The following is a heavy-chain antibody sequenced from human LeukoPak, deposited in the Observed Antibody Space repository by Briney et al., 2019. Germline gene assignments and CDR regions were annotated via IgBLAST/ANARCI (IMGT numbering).Heavy chain of an antibody. V-gene: IGHV1-18*01. CDR2: ISADNGNT. J-gene: IGHJ4*02. D-gene: IGHD3-10*01. CDR3: ARDRYYYGSGSYSSPSLFDY. CDR1: GYTFTSYG. Sequence: ASVKVSCKASGYTFTSYGISWVRQAPGQGLEWMGWISADNGNTNYAQKLQGRVTMTTDTSTSTAYMELRSLRSDDTAVYYCARDRYYYGSGSYSSPSLFDYWGQGTLVTVSS.